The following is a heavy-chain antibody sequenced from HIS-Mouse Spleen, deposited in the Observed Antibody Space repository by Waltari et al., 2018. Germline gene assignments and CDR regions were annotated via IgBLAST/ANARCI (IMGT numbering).Heavy chain of an antibody. CDR1: GGSISSYS. V-gene: IGHV4-59*01. J-gene: IGHJ2*01. Sequence: QVQLQESGPGLVTPSETLSLTCTAPGGSISSYSWSWIRQPPGKGLEWIGYYSGSTNYNPSLKSRVTISVDTSKNQFSLKLSSVTAADTAVYYCARASRDLLLPRYFDLWGRGTLVTVSS. CDR2: YYSGST. CDR3: ARASRDLLLPRYFDL.